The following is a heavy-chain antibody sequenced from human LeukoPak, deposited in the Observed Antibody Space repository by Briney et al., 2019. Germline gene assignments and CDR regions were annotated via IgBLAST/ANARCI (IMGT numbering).Heavy chain of an antibody. J-gene: IGHJ5*02. CDR3: VRGVGVSRFHYLDP. Sequence: PGRSLTLSRGASVFTFSSFGMHWVRQAPGKGREGVAVMWYYASNKYYADSVKGRFTISRDNSKNTLYLHMNSLRDDDTAVYYCVRGVGVSRFHYLDPWGQGTLVIVSS. V-gene: IGHV3-33*01. CDR2: MWYYASNK. CDR1: VFTFSSFG. D-gene: IGHD6-13*01.